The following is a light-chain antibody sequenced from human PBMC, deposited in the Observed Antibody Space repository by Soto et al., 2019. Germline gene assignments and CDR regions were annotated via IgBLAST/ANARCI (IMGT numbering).Light chain of an antibody. CDR3: QERGSWPRGA. V-gene: IGKV3-11*01. CDR2: DAS. J-gene: IGKJ4*01. CDR1: QYVGHY. Sequence: EIVVTQSLATLSLSPGERATLSCRTSQYVGHYFSWHQQKPGQAPRLLIYDASKRATGIPARFSGSGSGTDFTLTIFSLEREDFAVYYCQERGSWPRGAFGGGTKVEIK.